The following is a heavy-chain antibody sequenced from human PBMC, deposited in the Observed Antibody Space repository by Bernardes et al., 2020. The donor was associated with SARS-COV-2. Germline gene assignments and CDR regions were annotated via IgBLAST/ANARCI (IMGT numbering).Heavy chain of an antibody. CDR1: GYNFISYW. Sequence: GASLKISCQSSGYNFISYWIGWVRQMPGGGLEWMGILYPGDSDPIYNPSFEGHVTISADKSINTAYLQWNSLKAQDTAIYYCANQMWNGGYCGQGTLVTVSS. D-gene: IGHD3-16*01. J-gene: IGHJ4*02. CDR2: LYPGDSDP. V-gene: IGHV5-51*01. CDR3: ANQMWNGGY.